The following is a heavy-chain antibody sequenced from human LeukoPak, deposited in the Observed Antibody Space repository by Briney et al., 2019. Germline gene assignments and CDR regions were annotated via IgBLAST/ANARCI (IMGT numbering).Heavy chain of an antibody. D-gene: IGHD4/OR15-4a*01. J-gene: IGHJ4*02. CDR2: INSDGSST. V-gene: IGHV3-74*01. CDR3: ARVGALNH. Sequence: PGGSLRLSCAASGFTFSSYWMHWVRQAPGKGPVWVSRINSDGSSTSYADSVKGRFTISRDNAKNTLYLQMNSLRAEDTAVYYCARVGALNHWGQGTLVTVSS. CDR1: GFTFSSYW.